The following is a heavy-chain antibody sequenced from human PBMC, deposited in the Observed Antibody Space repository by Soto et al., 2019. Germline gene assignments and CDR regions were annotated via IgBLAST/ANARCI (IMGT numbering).Heavy chain of an antibody. CDR2: ISAYNGNT. V-gene: IGHV1-18*01. CDR3: AREKAYDSSGYYPYIDY. Sequence: ASVKVSCKASGYTFTSYGISWVRQAPGQGLEWMGWISAYNGNTNYAQKLQGRVTMTTDTSTSTAYMELRSLRSDDTAGYYCAREKAYDSSGYYPYIDYWGQGTLVTVSS. J-gene: IGHJ4*02. CDR1: GYTFTSYG. D-gene: IGHD3-22*01.